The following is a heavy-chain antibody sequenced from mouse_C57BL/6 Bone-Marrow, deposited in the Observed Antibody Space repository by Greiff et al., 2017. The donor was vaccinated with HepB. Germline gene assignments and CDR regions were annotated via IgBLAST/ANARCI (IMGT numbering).Heavy chain of an antibody. CDR3: ARVWGLRYYFDY. J-gene: IGHJ2*01. D-gene: IGHD1-1*01. Sequence: VQVVESGAELARPGASVKLSCKASGYTFTSYGISWVKQRTGQGLEWIGEIYPRSGNTYYNEKFKGKATLTADKYSSTAYMELRSLESEDSAVYFCARVWGLRYYFDYWGQGTTLTVSS. CDR2: IYPRSGNT. V-gene: IGHV1-81*01. CDR1: GYTFTSYG.